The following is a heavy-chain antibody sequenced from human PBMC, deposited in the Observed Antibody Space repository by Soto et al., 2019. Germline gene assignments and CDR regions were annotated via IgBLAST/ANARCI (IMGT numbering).Heavy chain of an antibody. CDR1: GYTFTSYG. Sequence: QVQLVQSGAEVKKPGASVKVCCKASGYTFTSYGISWVRQAPGQGLEWMGWISANNGNTNYAQKLQGRVTMTTDTSTSTAYRELRSLRSDDTAVYYCARDRESYALDYWGQGTLVTVSS. J-gene: IGHJ4*02. V-gene: IGHV1-18*01. D-gene: IGHD1-26*01. CDR2: ISANNGNT. CDR3: ARDRESYALDY.